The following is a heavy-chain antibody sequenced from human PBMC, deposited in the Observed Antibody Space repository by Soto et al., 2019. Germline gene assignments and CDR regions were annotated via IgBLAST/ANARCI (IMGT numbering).Heavy chain of an antibody. D-gene: IGHD3-22*01. Sequence: GGSLRLSCAASGFTFSSYAMRWVRQAPGKGLEWVSAISGSGGSTYYADSVKGRFTISGDNSKNTLYLQMNSLRAEDTAVYYCAKCGSTAYYYDSSGYYYFDYWGQGTLVTVSS. J-gene: IGHJ4*02. CDR3: AKCGSTAYYYDSSGYYYFDY. CDR1: GFTFSSYA. CDR2: ISGSGGST. V-gene: IGHV3-23*01.